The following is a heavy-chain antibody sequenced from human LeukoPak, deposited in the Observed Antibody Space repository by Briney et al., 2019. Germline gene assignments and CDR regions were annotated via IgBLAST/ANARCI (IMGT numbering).Heavy chain of an antibody. Sequence: PSETLSLTCTVSGGSISSSSYYWSWIRQPPGKGLEWIGEINHSGSTNYNPSLKSQVTISVDTSKNQFSLKLSSVTAADTAVYYCARQASITIFWVPNAFDIWGQGTMVTVSS. D-gene: IGHD3-9*01. CDR2: INHSGST. CDR1: GGSISSSSYY. CDR3: ARQASITIFWVPNAFDI. J-gene: IGHJ3*02. V-gene: IGHV4-39*01.